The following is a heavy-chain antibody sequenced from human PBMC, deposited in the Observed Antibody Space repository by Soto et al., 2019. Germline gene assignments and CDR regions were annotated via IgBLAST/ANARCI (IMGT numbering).Heavy chain of an antibody. V-gene: IGHV3-23*01. Sequence: GGSLRLSCAASGFTFSSYAMSWVRQAPGKGLEWVSAISGSGGSTYYADSVKGRFTISRDNSKNTLYLQRNSLRAEDTAVYYCVKMGAWDSSGYYLDYWGQGTLVTVSS. CDR1: GFTFSSYA. D-gene: IGHD3-22*01. J-gene: IGHJ4*02. CDR3: VKMGAWDSSGYYLDY. CDR2: ISGSGGST.